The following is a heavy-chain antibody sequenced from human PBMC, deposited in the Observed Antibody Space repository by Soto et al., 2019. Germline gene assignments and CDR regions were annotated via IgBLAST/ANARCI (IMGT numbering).Heavy chain of an antibody. V-gene: IGHV3-30*18. CDR2: ISYDGSDQ. CDR3: AKDTGDDY. J-gene: IGHJ4*02. CDR1: GFTFSSYG. Sequence: QVQLVESGGGVVQPGRSLRLSCAASGFTFSSYGMYWVRQAPGKGLEWVARISYDGSDQFYGDSVKGRFTISRDNSKNILYVQMNSLRSEDTAVYYCAKDTGDDYWGQGTVVTVSA. D-gene: IGHD3-10*01.